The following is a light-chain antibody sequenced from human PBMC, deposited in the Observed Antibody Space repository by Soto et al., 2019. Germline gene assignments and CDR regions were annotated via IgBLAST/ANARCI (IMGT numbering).Light chain of an antibody. V-gene: IGKV3-20*01. Sequence: EIVLTQSPGTLSLSPGERATLSCRASQSVSSSFLAWYQQKPGQAPRLLIYGASSRATGIPDRFSGSGSGTDFTLTISRLEPEDFAVYSCQQYVGTPYTCGQGTKLEIK. J-gene: IGKJ2*01. CDR1: QSVSSSF. CDR3: QQYVGTPYT. CDR2: GAS.